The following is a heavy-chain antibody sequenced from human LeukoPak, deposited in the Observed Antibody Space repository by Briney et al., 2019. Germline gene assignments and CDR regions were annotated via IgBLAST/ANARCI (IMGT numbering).Heavy chain of an antibody. Sequence: GGSLRLSCAASGFTFSDYYMSWIRQAPGKGLEWVSYISSSGSTIYYADSVKGRFTISRDNAKNSLYLQMNSLRAEDTAVYYCATAPHGKFTFWSGYSDPPDYWGQGTLVTVSS. V-gene: IGHV3-11*04. CDR1: GFTFSDYY. J-gene: IGHJ4*02. D-gene: IGHD3-3*01. CDR3: ATAPHGKFTFWSGYSDPPDY. CDR2: ISSSGSTI.